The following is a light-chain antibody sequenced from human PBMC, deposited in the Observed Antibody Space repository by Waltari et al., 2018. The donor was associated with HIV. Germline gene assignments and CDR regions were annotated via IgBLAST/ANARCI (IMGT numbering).Light chain of an antibody. CDR2: SNN. CDR1: RSNIGSNT. Sequence: QSVLTQPPSASGTPGQRVIISCSGNRSNIGSNTVNWYQQFSGAAPTLLIYSNNQRPAAGPDRFSGSKSGSAASLAISGLKSEDEADYHCATWDDALSGPVFGAGTKLTV. J-gene: IGLJ3*02. CDR3: ATWDDALSGPV. V-gene: IGLV1-44*01.